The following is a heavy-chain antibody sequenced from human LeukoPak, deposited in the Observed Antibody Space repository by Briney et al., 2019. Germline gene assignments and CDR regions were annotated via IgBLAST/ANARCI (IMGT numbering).Heavy chain of an antibody. CDR3: AKTLTDYTTSWYPVGD. V-gene: IGHV3-23*01. CDR1: EFTFSSYA. D-gene: IGHD6-13*01. CDR2: ISGSGGST. J-gene: IGHJ4*02. Sequence: GGSLRLSCAASEFTFSSYAMSWVRQAPRKGLEWVSSISGSGGSTKYADSVKGRFTISRDNPKNTVFLQMNSLRAEDTAVYYCAKTLTDYTTSWYPVGDWGQGTLVTVSS.